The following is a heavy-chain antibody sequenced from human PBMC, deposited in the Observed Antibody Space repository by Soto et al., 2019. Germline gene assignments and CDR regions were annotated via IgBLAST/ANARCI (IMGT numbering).Heavy chain of an antibody. CDR1: GGSISSSYYY. Sequence: SETLSLTCTVSGGSISSSYYYWGWIRQPPGKGLEWIGSMHYSGSTYYNPSLKSRVTISVDTSKNQFSLKLSSVTAADTAVYYCARSVDPWGQGTLVTVSS. CDR2: MHYSGST. V-gene: IGHV4-39*07. CDR3: ARSVDP. J-gene: IGHJ5*02.